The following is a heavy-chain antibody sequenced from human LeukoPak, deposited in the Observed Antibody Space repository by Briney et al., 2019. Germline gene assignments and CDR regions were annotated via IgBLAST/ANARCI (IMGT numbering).Heavy chain of an antibody. D-gene: IGHD3-16*01. J-gene: IGHJ5*02. CDR1: GGSISSYY. Sequence: PSETLSLTCTVSGGSISSYYWSWIRQPPGKGLEWIGYIYYSGSTNYNPSLKSRVTISVDTSKNQFSLKLSSVTAADTAVYYCARVAYIGDWFDPWGQGTLVTVSS. V-gene: IGHV4-59*01. CDR2: IYYSGST. CDR3: ARVAYIGDWFDP.